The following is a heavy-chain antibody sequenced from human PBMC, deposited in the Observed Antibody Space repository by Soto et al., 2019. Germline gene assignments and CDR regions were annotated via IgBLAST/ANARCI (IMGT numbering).Heavy chain of an antibody. J-gene: IGHJ4*02. CDR2: IDGSRT. CDR1: GFTFSNHA. D-gene: IGHD2-15*01. Sequence: GGSLRLSCAASGFTFSNHAMTWVRQAPGRGLEWVSSIDGSRTFYSDSVKGRFTVSRDDSRNSLYLQMNSLRAEDTAVYFCAKEVVLVASPIDYWGQGTLVTVSS. V-gene: IGHV3-23*01. CDR3: AKEVVLVASPIDY.